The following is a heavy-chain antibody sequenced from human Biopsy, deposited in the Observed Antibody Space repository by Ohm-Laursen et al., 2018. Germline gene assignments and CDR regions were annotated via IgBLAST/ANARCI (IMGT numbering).Heavy chain of an antibody. J-gene: IGHJ2*01. Sequence: ASVKVSCKASGYTVNDYFLHWLRQAPGQGPEWMGWISPNSGGTNYAQKFQGNITMTKNTSMSTAYMELNRLRSDDTAVYYCARGGLNYWYFDLWGRGTLVTVSS. D-gene: IGHD1-26*01. CDR1: GYTVNDYF. CDR2: ISPNSGGT. CDR3: ARGGLNYWYFDL. V-gene: IGHV1-2*02.